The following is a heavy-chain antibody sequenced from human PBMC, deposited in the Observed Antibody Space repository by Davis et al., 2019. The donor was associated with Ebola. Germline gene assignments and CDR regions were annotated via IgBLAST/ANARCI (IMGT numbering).Heavy chain of an antibody. D-gene: IGHD2-21*01. J-gene: IGHJ3*02. CDR3: AKGAYCGVDCSSRPGGLEI. V-gene: IGHV3-23*01. Sequence: GESLKISCAASGFTFSSHWMNWVRQAPGKGLEWVSGITGSGGSAYYADSVTGRFTISRDNSNSTLSLQMNSLRADDTAIYYCAKGAYCGVDCSSRPGGLEIWGQGTTVTVSS. CDR2: ITGSGGSA. CDR1: GFTFSSHW.